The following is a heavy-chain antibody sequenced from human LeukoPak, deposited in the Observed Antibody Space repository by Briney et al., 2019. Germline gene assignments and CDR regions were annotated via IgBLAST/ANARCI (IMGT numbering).Heavy chain of an antibody. J-gene: IGHJ4*02. CDR1: GYSISRGYY. CDR3: ARAGWIITSGIDY. D-gene: IGHD3-10*01. Sequence: PSETLSLTCGVSGYSISRGYYWAWIRQPPGKGLKWIGTIYHTGSTYYNPSLESRVTISVDTSKNEFSLNLNSVTAADTAVYYCARAGWIITSGIDYWGQGALVTVSP. CDR2: IYHTGST. V-gene: IGHV4-38-2*01.